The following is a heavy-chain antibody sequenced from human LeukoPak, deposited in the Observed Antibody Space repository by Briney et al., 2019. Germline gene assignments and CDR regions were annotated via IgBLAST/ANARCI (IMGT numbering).Heavy chain of an antibody. Sequence: ASVKVSCKASGYTFTGYYMHWVRQAPGQGLEWMGIINPSGGSTSYAQKFQGRVTMTRDTSTSTVYMELSSLRSEDTAVYYCARAGYCSSTSCYYFDYWGQGTLVTVSS. V-gene: IGHV1-46*01. CDR2: INPSGGST. J-gene: IGHJ4*02. CDR1: GYTFTGYY. D-gene: IGHD2-2*01. CDR3: ARAGYCSSTSCYYFDY.